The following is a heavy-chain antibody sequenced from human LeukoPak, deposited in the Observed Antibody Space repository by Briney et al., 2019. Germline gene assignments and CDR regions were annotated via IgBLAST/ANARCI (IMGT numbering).Heavy chain of an antibody. J-gene: IGHJ4*02. Sequence: ASVKVSCKASGYTFTGYYMHWVRQAPGQGLEWMGWINPNSGATNYAQKFQGWVTMTRDTSISTAYMELSRLRSDDTAVYYCARARTTVTSEFDYWGQGTLVTVSS. V-gene: IGHV1-2*04. CDR1: GYTFTGYY. D-gene: IGHD4-17*01. CDR3: ARARTTVTSEFDY. CDR2: INPNSGAT.